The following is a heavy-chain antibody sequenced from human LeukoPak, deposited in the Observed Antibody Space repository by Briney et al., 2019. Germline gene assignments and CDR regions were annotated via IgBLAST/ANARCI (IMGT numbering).Heavy chain of an antibody. J-gene: IGHJ4*02. V-gene: IGHV1-69*13. D-gene: IGHD3-22*01. CDR2: IILIFGTA. CDR3: ASLGRENYYDDY. CDR1: GGTFSSYA. Sequence: GASVKVSCKASGGTFSSYAISWVRQAPGQGLEWMGGIILIFGTANYAQKFQGRVTITADESTSTAYMELSSLRPEDTAVYYCASLGRENYYDDYWGQGTLVTVSS.